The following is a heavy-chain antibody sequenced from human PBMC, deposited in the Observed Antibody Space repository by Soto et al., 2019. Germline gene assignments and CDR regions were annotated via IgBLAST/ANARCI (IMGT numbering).Heavy chain of an antibody. CDR2: IYYSGST. CDR3: ARLVVVVPAAINYYYYGMDV. CDR1: GGSISSGGYY. Sequence: SETLSLTCTVSGGSISSGGYYWGWIRQPPGKGLEWIGSIYYSGSTYYNPSLKSRVTISVDTSKNQFSLKLSSVTAADTAVYYCARLVVVVPAAINYYYYGMDVWGQGTTVTVSS. J-gene: IGHJ6*02. V-gene: IGHV4-39*01. D-gene: IGHD2-2*01.